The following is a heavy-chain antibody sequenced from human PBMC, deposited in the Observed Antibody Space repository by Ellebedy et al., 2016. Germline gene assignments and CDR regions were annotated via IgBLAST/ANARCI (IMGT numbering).Heavy chain of an antibody. Sequence: GESLKISCAASGFTFTSYAMHWVRQAPGKGLEWVAVTSYDGSDKYHADSVKGRFTISRDNSKNTVYLQMNSLRAEDTAVYYCAIDKGAGYCSGGTCYSFDYWGQGTLVTVSS. V-gene: IGHV3-30*04. D-gene: IGHD2-15*01. J-gene: IGHJ4*02. CDR2: TSYDGSDK. CDR1: GFTFTSYA. CDR3: AIDKGAGYCSGGTCYSFDY.